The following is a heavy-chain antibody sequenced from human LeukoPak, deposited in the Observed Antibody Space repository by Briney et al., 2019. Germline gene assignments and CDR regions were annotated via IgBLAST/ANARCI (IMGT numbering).Heavy chain of an antibody. J-gene: IGHJ3*02. CDR1: GGSISSSSYY. D-gene: IGHD1-26*01. Sequence: KPSETLSLTCTVSGGSISSSSYYWGWIRQPPGKGLEWIGSIYYSGSTYYNPSLKSRVTISVDTSKNQFSLKLSSAAAADTAVYYCARHYAVVGASVAFDIWGQGTMVTVSS. CDR2: IYYSGST. CDR3: ARHYAVVGASVAFDI. V-gene: IGHV4-39*01.